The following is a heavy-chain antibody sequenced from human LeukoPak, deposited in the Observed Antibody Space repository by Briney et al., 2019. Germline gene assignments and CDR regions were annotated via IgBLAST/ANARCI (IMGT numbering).Heavy chain of an antibody. CDR1: GGSISSYY. J-gene: IGHJ4*02. D-gene: IGHD3-3*01. CDR3: ARHETGLEWLFGGIDYFDY. CDR2: INHSGST. Sequence: SETLSLTCTVSGGSISSYYWSWIRQPPGKGLEWIGEINHSGSTNYNPSLKSRVTISVDTSKNQFSLKLSPVTAADTAVYYCARHETGLEWLFGGIDYFDYWGQGTLVTVSS. V-gene: IGHV4-34*01.